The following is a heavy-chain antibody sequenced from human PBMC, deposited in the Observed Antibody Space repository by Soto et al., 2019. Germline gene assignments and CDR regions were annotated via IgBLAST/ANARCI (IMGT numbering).Heavy chain of an antibody. V-gene: IGHV4-4*02. CDR3: ARVSGSYYYGMDV. CDR2: SYHSGST. CDR1: GGSISSSNW. J-gene: IGHJ6*02. Sequence: QVQLQESGPGLMKPSGTLSLTCAVSGGSISSSNWWSWVRQPPGKGLEWIGESYHSGSTKYNPSLKSRVTISVDKSTNQFSLKLSSVTAADTAVYYCARVSGSYYYGMDVWGQGTTVTVSS.